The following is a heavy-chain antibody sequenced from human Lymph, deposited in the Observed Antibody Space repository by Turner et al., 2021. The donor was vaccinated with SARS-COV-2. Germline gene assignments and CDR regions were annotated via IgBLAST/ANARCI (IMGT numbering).Heavy chain of an antibody. J-gene: IGHJ4*02. D-gene: IGHD6-6*01. Sequence: EVPLVQSGAEVTKPGESLKTACKGSGYSFTDYWIGRVCQRPGKGLKWMGFIYPGDSDTRSGPSFQGQVTISANKPISTAYLQWSSLKASDTAMYYCARKGSNSYYFDYWGQGTLVTVSS. CDR3: ARKGSNSYYFDY. V-gene: IGHV5-51*01. CDR1: GYSFTDYW. CDR2: IYPGDSDT.